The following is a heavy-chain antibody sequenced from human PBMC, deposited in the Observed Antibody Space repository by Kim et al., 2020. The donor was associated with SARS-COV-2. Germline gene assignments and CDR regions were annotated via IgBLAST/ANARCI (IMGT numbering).Heavy chain of an antibody. V-gene: IGHV1-69*04. Sequence: SVKVSCKASGGTFSSYAISWVRQAPGQGLEWMGRIIPILGIANYAQKFQGRVTITADKSTSTAYMELSSLRSEDTAVYYCARVDYDILTGTFGGVGMDVWGQGTTVTVSS. CDR3: ARVDYDILTGTFGGVGMDV. CDR2: IIPILGIA. J-gene: IGHJ6*02. D-gene: IGHD3-9*01. CDR1: GGTFSSYA.